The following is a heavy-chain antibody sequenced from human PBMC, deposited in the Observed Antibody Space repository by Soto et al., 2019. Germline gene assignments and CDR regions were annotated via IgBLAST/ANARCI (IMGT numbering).Heavy chain of an antibody. CDR1: GGSFSGYD. CDR2: INHSGSA. Sequence: SETLSLTCAVYGGSFSGYDWSWIRQPPGKGLEWIGEINHSGSANYNPSLKSRVTISVDTSKNQFSLKLSSVTAADTAVYYCARGFFSRGYYGSGSYYKEPKYYYYYYFLDVWGKGTTVTGSS. CDR3: ARGFFSRGYYGSGSYYKEPKYYYYYYFLDV. J-gene: IGHJ6*03. D-gene: IGHD3-10*01. V-gene: IGHV4-34*01.